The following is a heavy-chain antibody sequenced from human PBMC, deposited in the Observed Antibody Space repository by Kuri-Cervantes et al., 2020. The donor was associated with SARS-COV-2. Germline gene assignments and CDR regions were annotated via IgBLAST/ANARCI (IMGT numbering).Heavy chain of an antibody. CDR2: INPNSGGT. V-gene: IGHV1-2*06. CDR3: ARDQPRFFMVRGQDAFDI. CDR1: GYTFTGYY. J-gene: IGHJ3*02. D-gene: IGHD3-10*01. Sequence: ASVKVSCKASGYTFTGYYMHWVRQAPGQGLEWMGRINPNSGGTNYAQKFQGRVTMTTDTSTSTAYMELRSPRSDDTAVYYCARDQPRFFMVRGQDAFDIWGQGTMVTVSS.